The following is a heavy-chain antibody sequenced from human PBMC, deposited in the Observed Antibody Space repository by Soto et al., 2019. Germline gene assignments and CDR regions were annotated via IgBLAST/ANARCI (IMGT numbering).Heavy chain of an antibody. CDR1: GFTISTYA. Sequence: XESLRLSCAASGFTISTYAMTWVRQAPGKGLECVSGVTGSGSQIYYADSVKGRFTISKDNSKNTLYLQMSSLREEDTALYYCAKDAVYRDGLWLMDSWGQGTLVTVSS. V-gene: IGHV3-23*01. CDR3: AKDAVYRDGLWLMDS. D-gene: IGHD2-21*01. J-gene: IGHJ5*02. CDR2: VTGSGSQI.